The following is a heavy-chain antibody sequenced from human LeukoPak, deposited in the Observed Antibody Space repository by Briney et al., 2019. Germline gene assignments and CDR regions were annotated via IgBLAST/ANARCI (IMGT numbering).Heavy chain of an antibody. CDR1: GYRFTSFW. CDR2: IYCGDSDT. CDR3: ATGSAGGFFYFDY. J-gene: IGHJ4*02. Sequence: GESLKISCKGSGYRFTSFWIGWVRQMPGKGLEWMGIIYCGDSDTRYSPSFQGQVTISADKSTNTAYLQWSSLKASDTAMYYCATGSAGGFFYFDYWGQGTLVTVSS. V-gene: IGHV5-51*01. D-gene: IGHD5-12*01.